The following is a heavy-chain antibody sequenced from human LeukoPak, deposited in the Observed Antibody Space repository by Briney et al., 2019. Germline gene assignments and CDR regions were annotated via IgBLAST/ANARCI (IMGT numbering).Heavy chain of an antibody. V-gene: IGHV3-23*01. CDR1: GFTFSSYA. CDR2: ISGSGGST. Sequence: GVSLRLSCAASGFTFSSYAMSWVRQAPGKGLEWVSAISGSGGSTYYADSVKGRFTISRDNSKNTLYLQMNSLRAEDTAVYYCAKDSVYYGSGSYYFDYWGQGTLATVSS. CDR3: AKDSVYYGSGSYYFDY. J-gene: IGHJ4*02. D-gene: IGHD3-10*01.